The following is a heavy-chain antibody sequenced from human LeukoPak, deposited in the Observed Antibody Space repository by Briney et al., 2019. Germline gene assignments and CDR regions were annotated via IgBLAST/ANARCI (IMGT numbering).Heavy chain of an antibody. D-gene: IGHD2-2*01. V-gene: IGHV1-69*04. CDR2: IIPILGIA. CDR3: ASSSKHYCSSTSCPPNYYYYGMDV. CDR1: GGTFSSYA. J-gene: IGHJ6*02. Sequence: GASVKVSCKASGGTFSSYAISWVRQAPGQGLEWMGRIIPILGIANYAQKFQGRVTITADKSTSTAYMELSSLRSEDTAVYYCASSSKHYCSSTSCPPNYYYYGMDVWGQGTTVTVSS.